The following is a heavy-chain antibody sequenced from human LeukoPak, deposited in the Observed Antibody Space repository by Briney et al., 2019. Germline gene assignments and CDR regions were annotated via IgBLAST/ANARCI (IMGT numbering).Heavy chain of an antibody. CDR3: AKDWLAVTTDHYYYGMDV. J-gene: IGHJ6*02. CDR2: ISYGGSNK. Sequence: GGSLRLSCEASGFTFSTYGMHWVRQAPGKGLGWVAVISYGGSNKYYADSVKGRFTISRDNSKNTLYLQMNSLRAEDTAVYYCAKDWLAVTTDHYYYGMDVWGQGTTVTVSS. V-gene: IGHV3-30*18. CDR1: GFTFSTYG. D-gene: IGHD4-17*01.